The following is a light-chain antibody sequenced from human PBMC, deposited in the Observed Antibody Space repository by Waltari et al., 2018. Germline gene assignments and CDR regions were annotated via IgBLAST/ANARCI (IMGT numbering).Light chain of an antibody. J-gene: IGLJ3*02. Sequence: QSALTQPASVSGSPGQSITIPCTGTSSDVGGYNFVSWYQQHPGKAPKPMIYDVSNRPSGVSNRFSGSKSGNTASLTISGLQAEDESDYYCSSFTSRSTWVFGGGTKLTVL. V-gene: IGLV2-14*01. CDR2: DVS. CDR1: SSDVGGYNF. CDR3: SSFTSRSTWV.